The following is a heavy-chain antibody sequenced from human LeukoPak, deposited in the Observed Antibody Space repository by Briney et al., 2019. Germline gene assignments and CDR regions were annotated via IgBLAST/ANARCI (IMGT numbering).Heavy chain of an antibody. J-gene: IGHJ6*03. CDR2: ISYDGNNK. CDR3: ASPPQGAPRYYYYMDV. CDR1: GFTFSIYA. V-gene: IGHV3-30-3*01. D-gene: IGHD1-26*01. Sequence: GRSLRLSCAASGFTFSIYAMHWVRQAPGKGLEWVALISYDGNNKYYANSVKGRFTISRDNAKNSLYLQMNSLRAEDTAVYYCASPPQGAPRYYYYMDVWGKGTTVTVSS.